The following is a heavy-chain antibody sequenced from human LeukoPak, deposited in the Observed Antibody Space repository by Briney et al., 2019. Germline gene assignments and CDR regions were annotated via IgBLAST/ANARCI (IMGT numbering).Heavy chain of an antibody. CDR1: GGSLSRYY. D-gene: IGHD3-9*01. J-gene: IGHJ6*03. V-gene: IGHV4-59*01. CDR2: IYYSGSN. CDR3: TGCSYDILTGYLTYYYYMDV. Sequence: SETLSLTCTVSGGSLSRYYWSWIRQPPGKGLERMGYIYYSGSNNYNPPLKSRVTISVDTTKNKISRKLNSVTAEGTAVDYCTGCSYDILTGYLTYYYYMDVCGKGTPVTVSS.